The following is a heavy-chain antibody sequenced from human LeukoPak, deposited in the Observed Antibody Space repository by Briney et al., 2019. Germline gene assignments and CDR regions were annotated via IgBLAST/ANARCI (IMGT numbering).Heavy chain of an antibody. Sequence: SVKVSFKASGGTFSSYAISWVRQAPGQGLEWMGGIIPTFGTANYAQKFQGRVTITADESTSTAYMELSSLRSEDTAVYYCASRDYDILTGPGGYYGMDVWGQGTTVTVSS. J-gene: IGHJ6*02. CDR3: ASRDYDILTGPGGYYGMDV. CDR2: IIPTFGTA. D-gene: IGHD3-9*01. CDR1: GGTFSSYA. V-gene: IGHV1-69*13.